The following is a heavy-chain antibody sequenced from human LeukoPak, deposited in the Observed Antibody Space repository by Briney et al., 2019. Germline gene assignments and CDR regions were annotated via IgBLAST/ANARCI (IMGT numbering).Heavy chain of an antibody. Sequence: SETLSLTCTVSGGSISNGDHYWSWIRQHPGKGLEWIGHIYYSGSTYYNPSLKSRGIISVETSKNQFSLKLSSVTAADTAVYYCASVDGGSYYYYYGMDVWGQGTTVTVSS. J-gene: IGHJ6*02. CDR3: ASVDGGSYYYYYGMDV. V-gene: IGHV4-31*03. D-gene: IGHD4-23*01. CDR1: GGSISNGDHY. CDR2: IYYSGST.